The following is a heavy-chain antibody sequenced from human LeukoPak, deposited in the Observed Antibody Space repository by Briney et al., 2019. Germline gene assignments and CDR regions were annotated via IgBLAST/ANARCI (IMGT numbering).Heavy chain of an antibody. V-gene: IGHV4-39*01. D-gene: IGHD6-19*01. Sequence: KSSETLSLTCTVSGGSISSSSYYWGWIRQPPGKGLEWIGSIYYSGSTYYNPSLKSRVTISVDTSKNQFSLKLSSVTAADTAVYYCARGRPYSSGWYGVYAFDIWGQGTMVTVSS. CDR3: ARGRPYSSGWYGVYAFDI. CDR2: IYYSGST. J-gene: IGHJ3*02. CDR1: GGSISSSSYY.